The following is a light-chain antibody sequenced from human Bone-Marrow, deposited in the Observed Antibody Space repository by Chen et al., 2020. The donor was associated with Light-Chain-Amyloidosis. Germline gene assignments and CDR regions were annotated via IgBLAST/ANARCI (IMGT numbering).Light chain of an antibody. CDR1: QSVNSN. J-gene: IGKJ4*01. V-gene: IGKV3-15*01. Sequence: KVMTQSPATLSVSLGESATLSCRASQSVNSNLAWYQQKPGQAPRLLIYDASTRATGIPVRFSSYGSGTEFTLTIGSLQSEDFAVYYCQQYNNWPLTFGGGTKVEIK. CDR2: DAS. CDR3: QQYNNWPLT.